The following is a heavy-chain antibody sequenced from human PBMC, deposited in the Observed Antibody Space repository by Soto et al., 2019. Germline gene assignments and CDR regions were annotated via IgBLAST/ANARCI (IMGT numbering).Heavy chain of an antibody. Sequence: GGSLRLSCAAAGFTFSSYPMSWVRQAPGKGLEWVSAISGSGGSTYYADSVKGRFTISRDNSKNTLYLQMNSLRAEDTAVYYCAKDGDYGDSYYFDYWGQGTLVTVSS. CDR2: ISGSGGST. CDR3: AKDGDYGDSYYFDY. J-gene: IGHJ4*02. D-gene: IGHD4-17*01. CDR1: GFTFSSYP. V-gene: IGHV3-23*01.